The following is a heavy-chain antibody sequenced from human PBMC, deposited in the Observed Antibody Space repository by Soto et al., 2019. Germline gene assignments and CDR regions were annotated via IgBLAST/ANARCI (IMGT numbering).Heavy chain of an antibody. V-gene: IGHV4-59*08. CDR3: SRPGFGPLHGLVDV. CDR2: VHNSWGS. D-gene: IGHD3-10*01. CDR1: GGSISSYY. J-gene: IGHJ6*02. Sequence: QVQLQESGPGLVKPSETLSLSCTVSGGSISSYYWSWFRQSPGKRMEWIGYVHNSWGSSYNPSLQRRCPTSLDTSRSQFSMEVPAVPATDPAVNFCSRPGFGPLHGLVDVWGQGTTVIVSS.